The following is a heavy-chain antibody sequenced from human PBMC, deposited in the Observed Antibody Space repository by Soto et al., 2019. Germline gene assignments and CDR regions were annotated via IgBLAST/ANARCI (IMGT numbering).Heavy chain of an antibody. CDR1: GFTFSSFE. CDR3: AREWGTSIAAAFDY. Sequence: LRLSCAASGFTFSSFEMNWVRQAPGKGLEWVSYISNSGRIIYYADSVKGRITISRDDAKNSLYLQMNSLRAEDTAVYYCAREWGTSIAAAFDYWGQGTLVTVSS. J-gene: IGHJ4*02. V-gene: IGHV3-48*03. D-gene: IGHD6-6*01. CDR2: ISNSGRII.